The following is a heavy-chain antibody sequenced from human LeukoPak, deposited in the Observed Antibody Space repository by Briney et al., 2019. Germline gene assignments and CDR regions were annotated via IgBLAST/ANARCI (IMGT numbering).Heavy chain of an antibody. V-gene: IGHV4-59*08. D-gene: IGHD3-10*01. CDR1: GGSISSYY. CDR3: ARVVVRGVPNPPYFDY. J-gene: IGHJ4*02. CDR2: IYYSGST. Sequence: TSETLSLTCTVSGGSISSYYWSWIRQPPGKGLEWIGYIYYSGSTNYNPSLKSRVTISVDTSKNQFSLKLSSVTAADTAVYYCARVVVRGVPNPPYFDYWGQGTLVTVSS.